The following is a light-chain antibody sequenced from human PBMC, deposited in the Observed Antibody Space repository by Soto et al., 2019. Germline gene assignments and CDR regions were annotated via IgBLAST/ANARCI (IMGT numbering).Light chain of an antibody. Sequence: EIVLTQSPGTLSLSPGERATLSCRASQSVSSSYLAWYQQKPGQAPRLLIYGASSRATGIPDRFSGSGSGTDFTLTISRLEPEDFEVYYCQQYDNSPGTFGQGTKVDI. CDR3: QQYDNSPGT. CDR1: QSVSSSY. V-gene: IGKV3-20*01. CDR2: GAS. J-gene: IGKJ1*01.